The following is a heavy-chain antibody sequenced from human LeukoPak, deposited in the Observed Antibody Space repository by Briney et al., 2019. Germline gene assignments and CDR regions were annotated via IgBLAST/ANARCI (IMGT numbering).Heavy chain of an antibody. CDR1: GGSISSITYY. V-gene: IGHV4-39*07. CDR3: ARVPYSYYYYYMDV. Sequence: SETLSLTCTVSGGSISSITYYWGWIRQPPGKGLEWVGHMYYRGNTFYSPSLRSRVTISLDTSRNQFSLKLSSVTAADTAVYYCARVPYSYYYYYMDVWGRGTTVTVSS. J-gene: IGHJ6*03. D-gene: IGHD4-11*01. CDR2: MYYRGNT.